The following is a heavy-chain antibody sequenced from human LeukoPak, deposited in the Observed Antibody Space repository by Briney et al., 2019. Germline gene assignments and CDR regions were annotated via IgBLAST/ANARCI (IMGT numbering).Heavy chain of an antibody. CDR1: GFTFSSHN. V-gene: IGHV3-48*01. CDR2: ISTSSTIV. CDR3: AKDSSAVDTAMVIAYFDY. Sequence: GGSLRLSCAASGFTFSSHNMNWVRQAPGKGLEWVSYISTSSTIVYYADSVKGRFTISRDNSKNTLYLQMNSLRAEDTAVYYCAKDSSAVDTAMVIAYFDYWGQGTLVTVSS. D-gene: IGHD5-18*01. J-gene: IGHJ4*02.